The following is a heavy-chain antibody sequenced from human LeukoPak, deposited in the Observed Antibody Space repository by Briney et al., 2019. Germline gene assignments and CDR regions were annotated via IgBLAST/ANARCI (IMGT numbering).Heavy chain of an antibody. Sequence: PGRSLSLSCAASGFPFNDFAMHWVRQAPGKGLEWVSGISWNSDNINYADSVKGRFTISRDNSKNTLYLQMNSLSAEDTAVYYCAKDLSPLYYYYGMDVWGQGTTVTVSS. J-gene: IGHJ6*02. V-gene: IGHV3-9*01. CDR1: GFPFNDFA. CDR2: ISWNSDNI. CDR3: AKDLSPLYYYYGMDV.